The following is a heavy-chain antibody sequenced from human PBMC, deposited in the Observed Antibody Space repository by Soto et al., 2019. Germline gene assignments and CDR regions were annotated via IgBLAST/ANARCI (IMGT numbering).Heavy chain of an antibody. Sequence: QVQLVESGGGVVQPGRSLRLSCAASGFTFSNFGIHWVRQAPGKGLEWVAVIWYDGTNKHYEESVKGRFIISRDNSKNTSYLQLNSLRAEDTAVYYCATSGLAGSGWYLASWGQGTLVTVSS. CDR1: GFTFSNFG. D-gene: IGHD6-19*01. V-gene: IGHV3-33*03. CDR3: ATSGLAGSGWYLAS. CDR2: IWYDGTNK. J-gene: IGHJ4*02.